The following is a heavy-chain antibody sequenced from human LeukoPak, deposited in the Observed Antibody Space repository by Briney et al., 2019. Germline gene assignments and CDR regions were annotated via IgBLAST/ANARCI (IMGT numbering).Heavy chain of an antibody. V-gene: IGHV3-7*01. CDR2: IKKDGSDK. J-gene: IGHJ5*02. Sequence: SGGSLGLSCAASGFNFSNYWMSWVRQAPGKGLEWVANIKKDGSDKYYVDSVKGRFTVSRDNTKNSLYLQMNSLSAEDTAVYYCLQYDSGNTWGQGTLVTVSS. CDR1: GFNFSNYW. D-gene: IGHD3-10*01. CDR3: LQYDSGNT.